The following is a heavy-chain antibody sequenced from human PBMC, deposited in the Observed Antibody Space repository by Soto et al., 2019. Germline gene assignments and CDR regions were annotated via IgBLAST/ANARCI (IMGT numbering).Heavy chain of an antibody. CDR2: INPNSGGT. CDR3: ARLAVAGTSVDY. J-gene: IGHJ4*02. D-gene: IGHD6-19*01. V-gene: IGHV1-2*02. CDR1: GYTFTGYY. Sequence: ASVKVSCKASGYTFTGYYMHWVRQAPGQGPEWMGWINPNSGGTNYAQKFRGRVTMTRDTSISTAYMELSRLRSDDTALYYCARLAVAGTSVDYWGQGTLVTVSS.